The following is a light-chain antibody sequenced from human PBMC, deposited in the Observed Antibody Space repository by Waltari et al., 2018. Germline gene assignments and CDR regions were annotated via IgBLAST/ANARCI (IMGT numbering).Light chain of an antibody. CDR2: EGS. Sequence: QSALTQPASVSGSPGQSITISCTVTSSGVGSYDLVSWYQHPPGKAPKLVIYEGSQRPSGVSNRFSGSKSGNTASLTISGLQGEDEAAYYCCSFAGGGILFGGGTILTVL. CDR1: SSGVGSYDL. CDR3: CSFAGGGIL. J-gene: IGLJ2*01. V-gene: IGLV2-23*01.